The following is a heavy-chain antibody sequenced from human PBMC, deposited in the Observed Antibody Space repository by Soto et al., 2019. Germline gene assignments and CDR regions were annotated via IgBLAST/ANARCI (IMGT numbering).Heavy chain of an antibody. CDR3: AREGSGYNFDY. Sequence: QVQLVQSGAEVKKPGSSVKVSCKASGGTFSSYTISWVRQAPGQGLEWMGRIIPILGIANYAQKFQGRVTITADKSTSTAYMELSSLRSEDTAVYYCAREGSGYNFDYWGQGTLVTVSS. V-gene: IGHV1-69*08. CDR2: IIPILGIA. J-gene: IGHJ4*02. CDR1: GGTFSSYT. D-gene: IGHD5-12*01.